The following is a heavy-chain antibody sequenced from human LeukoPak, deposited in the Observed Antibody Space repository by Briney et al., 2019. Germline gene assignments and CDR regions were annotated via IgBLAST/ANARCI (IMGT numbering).Heavy chain of an antibody. CDR2: ISSSSSYI. V-gene: IGHV3-21*01. CDR3: ATSRVRGVIISPDY. Sequence: PGGSLRLSCAASGFTFSSYSMNWVRQAPGKGLEWVSSISSSSSYIYYADSVKGRFTISRDNAKNSLYLQMNSLRAEDTAVYYCATSRVRGVIISPDYWGQGTLVTVSS. J-gene: IGHJ4*02. D-gene: IGHD3-10*01. CDR1: GFTFSSYS.